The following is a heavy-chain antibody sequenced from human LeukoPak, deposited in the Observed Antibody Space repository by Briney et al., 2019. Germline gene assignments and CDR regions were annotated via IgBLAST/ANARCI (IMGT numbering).Heavy chain of an antibody. CDR3: ATAGGYMGGGNDAFDI. CDR1: GGSISSGDYY. CDR2: IYYSGST. J-gene: IGHJ3*02. Sequence: SETLSLTCTVSGGSISSGDYYWSWIRQPPGKGLEWIGYIYYSGSTYYNPSLKSRVTISVDTSKNQFSLKLSSVTAADTAVYYCATAGGYMGGGNDAFDIWGQGTMVTVSS. V-gene: IGHV4-30-4*08. D-gene: IGHD5-12*01.